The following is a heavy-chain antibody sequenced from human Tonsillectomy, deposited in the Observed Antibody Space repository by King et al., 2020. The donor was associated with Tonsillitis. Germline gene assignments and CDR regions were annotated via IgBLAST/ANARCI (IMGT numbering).Heavy chain of an antibody. CDR2: MYYSGST. V-gene: IGHV4-59*08. Sequence: LQLQESGPGLVKPSETLSLTCTVSGGSISSYFWSWIRQPPGRGLECIGYMYYSGSTNYNPSLKSRVTISIDTSKNQFSLKVSSVTAADTAVYYCARLAGGNSVNAFDIWVLGTVVTVSS. D-gene: IGHD4-23*01. CDR3: ARLAGGNSVNAFDI. J-gene: IGHJ3*02. CDR1: GGSISSYF.